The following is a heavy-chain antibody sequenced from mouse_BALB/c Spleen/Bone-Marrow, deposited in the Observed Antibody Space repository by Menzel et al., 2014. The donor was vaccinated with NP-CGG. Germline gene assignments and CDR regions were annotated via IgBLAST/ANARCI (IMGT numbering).Heavy chain of an antibody. CDR2: IDPSDSET. D-gene: IGHD2-10*02. Sequence: VQLQQSGAELVRPGASVKLSCKASGYTFTGYWMNWVKQRPGQGLEWIGMIDPSDSETHYNQMFKDKATLSVDKSSSTAYMQLSSLASDDSAVYYGARKYGKGGDYWGQGTTLTVSS. CDR1: GYTFTGYW. V-gene: IGHV1-61*01. J-gene: IGHJ2*01. CDR3: ARKYGKGGDY.